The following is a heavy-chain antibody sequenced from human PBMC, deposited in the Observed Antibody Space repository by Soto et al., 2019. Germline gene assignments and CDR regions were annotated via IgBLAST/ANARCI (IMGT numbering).Heavy chain of an antibody. D-gene: IGHD3-10*01. CDR1: GGTFSSYA. CDR2: IIPIFGTA. V-gene: IGHV1-69*06. J-gene: IGHJ6*02. Sequence: SVKVSCKASGGTFSSYAISWVRQAPGQGLEWMGGIIPIFGTANYAQKFQGRVTITADKSTSTAYMELSSLRSEDTAVYYCARLSYYGSGSYYGIDVWGQGTTVTVSS. CDR3: ARLSYYGSGSYYGIDV.